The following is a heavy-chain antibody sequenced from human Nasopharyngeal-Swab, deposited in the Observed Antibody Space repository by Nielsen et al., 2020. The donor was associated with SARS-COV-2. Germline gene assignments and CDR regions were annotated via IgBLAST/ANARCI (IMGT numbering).Heavy chain of an antibody. V-gene: IGHV3-30*18. CDR2: IPYDGSKK. J-gene: IGHJ3*02. Sequence: GESLKISCTASGFSFNNYGMHWVRQAPGKGLEWVSVIPYDGSKKYYAESVEGRFTISRDYSKSTLYLQMNSLRPEDTAMYYCAKANVLFWFGQFKNDGFDIWGQGTMVAVSS. CDR3: AKANVLFWFGQFKNDGFDI. CDR1: GFSFNNYG. D-gene: IGHD3-10*01.